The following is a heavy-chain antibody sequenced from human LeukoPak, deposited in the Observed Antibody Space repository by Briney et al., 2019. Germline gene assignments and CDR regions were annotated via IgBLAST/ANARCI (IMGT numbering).Heavy chain of an antibody. CDR1: GGSISSYY. CDR3: ARTPDYGGKPEYFQH. Sequence: SETLSLTSTVSGGSISSYYWSWIRQPPGKGLEWIGYIYTSGSTNYNPSLKSRVTISVDTSKNQFSLKLSSVTAADTAVYYCARTPDYGGKPEYFQHWGQGTLVTVSS. J-gene: IGHJ1*01. D-gene: IGHD4-23*01. CDR2: IYTSGST. V-gene: IGHV4-4*09.